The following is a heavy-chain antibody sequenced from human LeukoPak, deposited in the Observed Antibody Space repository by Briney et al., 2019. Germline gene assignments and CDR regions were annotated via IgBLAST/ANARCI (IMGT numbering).Heavy chain of an antibody. Sequence: GGSLRLSCAASGFTFSSYAMSWVRQAPGKGLEWVSAISGSGGSTYYADSVKGRFTISRDNSKNTLYLQMNSLRAEDTAVYYCARWSKGKQWLVSRYFDYWGQGTLVTVSS. CDR1: GFTFSSYA. CDR3: ARWSKGKQWLVSRYFDY. V-gene: IGHV3-23*01. CDR2: ISGSGGST. J-gene: IGHJ4*02. D-gene: IGHD6-19*01.